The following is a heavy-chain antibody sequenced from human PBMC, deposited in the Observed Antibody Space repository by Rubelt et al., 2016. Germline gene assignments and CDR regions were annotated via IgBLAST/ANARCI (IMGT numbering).Heavy chain of an antibody. CDR3: ARDHSSGWYLEGFFDY. D-gene: IGHD6-19*01. V-gene: IGHV4-38-2*02. CDR1: GYSISSGYY. J-gene: IGHJ4*02. Sequence: QVQLQESGPGLVKPSETLSLTCTVSGYSISSGYYWGWIRQPPGKVLEWIGSIDHSGCTYYNPSLKSRVTIAVDTSKNQFSLKLSSVTAADTAVYYCARDHSSGWYLEGFFDYWGQGTLVTVSS. CDR2: IDHSGCT.